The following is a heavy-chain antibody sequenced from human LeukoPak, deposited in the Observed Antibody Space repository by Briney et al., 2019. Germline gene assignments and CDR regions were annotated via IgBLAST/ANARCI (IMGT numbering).Heavy chain of an antibody. V-gene: IGHV3-23*01. CDR3: GKDSRPSVTTFRSRWTDS. Sequence: GGSLRLSCAASGFTASSNYMSWLRQAPGKGLEWVSAISGSSRSTYHAESVKGRYTISRDNSKNTLFLQMNSLRAEDTAVYYCGKDSRPSVTTFRSRWTDSWGQGTLVTVSS. CDR1: GFTASSNY. D-gene: IGHD4-11*01. J-gene: IGHJ4*02. CDR2: ISGSSRST.